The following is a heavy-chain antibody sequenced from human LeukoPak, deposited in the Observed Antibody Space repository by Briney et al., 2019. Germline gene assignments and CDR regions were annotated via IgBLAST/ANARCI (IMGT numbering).Heavy chain of an antibody. J-gene: IGHJ4*02. CDR1: GFTFSSYA. Sequence: GGSLRLSCAASGFTFSSYAMSWVRQAPGKGLEWVSAISGSGGSTYYADSVKGRFTISRDNSKNTLYLQMNSLKAEDTAVYYCAKVTRGNSYGGPIYFDYWGQGTLVTVSS. CDR3: AKVTRGNSYGGPIYFDY. D-gene: IGHD5-18*01. V-gene: IGHV3-23*01. CDR2: ISGSGGST.